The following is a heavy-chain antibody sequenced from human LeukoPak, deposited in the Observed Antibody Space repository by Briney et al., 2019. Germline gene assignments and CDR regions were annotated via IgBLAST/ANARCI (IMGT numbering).Heavy chain of an antibody. CDR3: AGSSRKYYFEY. Sequence: PGGSLRLSCAASGFTFSSYAMSWVRQAPGKGLEWVSAISGSGGSTYYADSVKGRFTISRDNSKNTLYLQMNSLRVEDTAMYYCAGSSRKYYFEYWGQGTLVTVSS. D-gene: IGHD6-13*01. V-gene: IGHV3-23*01. J-gene: IGHJ4*02. CDR2: ISGSGGST. CDR1: GFTFSSYA.